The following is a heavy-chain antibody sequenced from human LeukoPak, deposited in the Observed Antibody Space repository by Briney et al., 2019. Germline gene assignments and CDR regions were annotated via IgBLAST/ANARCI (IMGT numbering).Heavy chain of an antibody. CDR2: IYYSGST. D-gene: IGHD3-22*01. CDR3: ARTRTTYYDVSDIYFDY. Sequence: TPSETLSLTGTVSGGSISSSSYYRGWIRQPPGKGLEWIGSIYYSGSTYYNPSLKSRVTISVDTSKNQFSLKLSSVTAADTAVYYCARTRTTYYDVSDIYFDYWGQGTLVTVSS. CDR1: GGSISSSSYY. J-gene: IGHJ4*02. V-gene: IGHV4-39*07.